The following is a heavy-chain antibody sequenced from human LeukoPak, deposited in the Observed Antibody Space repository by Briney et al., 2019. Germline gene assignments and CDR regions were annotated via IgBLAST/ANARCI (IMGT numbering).Heavy chain of an antibody. Sequence: SETLSLTCTVSGDSISSYYWSWIRQPPGKGLEWIGYIYYSGSTNYNPSLKSRVTISVDTSKNQFSLKLSSVTAADTAVYYCARDLGSSGYYYPLDYWGQGTLVTVSS. CDR2: IYYSGST. J-gene: IGHJ4*02. CDR3: ARDLGSSGYYYPLDY. D-gene: IGHD3-22*01. CDR1: GDSISSYY. V-gene: IGHV4-59*01.